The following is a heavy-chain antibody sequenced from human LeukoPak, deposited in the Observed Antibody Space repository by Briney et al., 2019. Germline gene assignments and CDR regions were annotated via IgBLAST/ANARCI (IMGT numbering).Heavy chain of an antibody. Sequence: PGGSLRLSCAASGFTVSSNYMSWVRQAPGKGLEWVSVIYSGGSTYYADSVKGRFTISRDNSKNTLYLQMNSLRAEDTAVYYCARDFQGRSSGFDPWGQGTLVTVSS. V-gene: IGHV3-66*01. CDR3: ARDFQGRSSGFDP. CDR1: GFTVSSNY. D-gene: IGHD1-26*01. CDR2: IYSGGST. J-gene: IGHJ5*02.